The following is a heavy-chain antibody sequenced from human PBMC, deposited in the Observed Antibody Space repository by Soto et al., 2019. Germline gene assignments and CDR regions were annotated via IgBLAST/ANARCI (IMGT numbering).Heavy chain of an antibody. D-gene: IGHD2-21*01. CDR1: GYTFTNYG. V-gene: IGHV1-18*01. Sequence: QVQLVQSGAEVKKPGASVKVSCKASGYTFTNYGISWVRQAPGQGLEWMGWVSAYSGNTKFAQKLQGRVTMTIDTSTSTAYMELRSLRSDDTAVYYCARAIARDYGDYWAREAWSPSPQ. CDR2: VSAYSGNT. J-gene: IGHJ4*02. CDR3: ARAIARDYGDY.